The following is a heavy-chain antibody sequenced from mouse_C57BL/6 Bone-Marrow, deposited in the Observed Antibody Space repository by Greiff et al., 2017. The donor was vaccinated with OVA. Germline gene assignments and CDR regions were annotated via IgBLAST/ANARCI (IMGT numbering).Heavy chain of an antibody. CDR1: GFTFSNYW. V-gene: IGHV6-3*01. D-gene: IGHD2-10*02. CDR3: TGPVWFYAMDY. J-gene: IGHJ4*01. Sequence: EVKLVESGGGLVQPGGSMKLSCVASGFTFSNYWMHWVRQSPEKGLEWVAQIRLKSDNYATHYAESVKGRFTISRDDSKSSVYLQMNNLRAEDTGIYYCTGPVWFYAMDYWGQGTSVTVSS. CDR2: IRLKSDNYAT.